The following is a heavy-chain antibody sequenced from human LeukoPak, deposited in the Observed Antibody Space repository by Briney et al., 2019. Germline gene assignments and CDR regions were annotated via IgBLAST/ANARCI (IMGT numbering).Heavy chain of an antibody. CDR1: GFTFSSYE. D-gene: IGHD4-17*01. Sequence: GGSLRLSCAASGFTFSSYEMNWVRQAPGKGLEWVSYISSSGSTIYYADSVKGRFTISRDNAKNSLYLQMNSLGAEDTAVYYCARDTGYFDYWSQGTLVTVSS. J-gene: IGHJ4*02. CDR2: ISSSGSTI. V-gene: IGHV3-48*03. CDR3: ARDTGYFDY.